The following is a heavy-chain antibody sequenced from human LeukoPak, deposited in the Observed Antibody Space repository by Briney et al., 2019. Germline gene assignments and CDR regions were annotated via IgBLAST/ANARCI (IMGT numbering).Heavy chain of an antibody. CDR1: GLNFNTYD. CDR3: AARLPLYGMDV. D-gene: IGHD2-21*02. CDR2: FGTRHTHI. V-gene: IGHV3-23*01. Sequence: GGSLRLSCVGSGLNFNTYDLTWVRQAPGKGLEWVALFGTRHTHIFYADSVEGRFAISRVNSKNTVYLQMNSLRVEDAAVYYCAARLPLYGMDVWGQGTTVTVSS. J-gene: IGHJ6*02.